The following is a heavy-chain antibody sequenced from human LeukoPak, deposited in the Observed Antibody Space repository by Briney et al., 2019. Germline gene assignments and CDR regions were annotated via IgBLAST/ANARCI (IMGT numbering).Heavy chain of an antibody. CDR2: INSDGSGT. CDR1: GFTFSSHW. J-gene: IGHJ6*03. Sequence: GGSLRHSRADPGFTFSSHWMYWVRQAPGKRLVWVSRINSDGSGTSYAHSVKGRFTISTDNTKNTLYMQMNSPRAPSTRLYYTARALGGDGYNYNYYYYMDVWGKGSTVTV. D-gene: IGHD5-24*01. V-gene: IGHV3-74*01. CDR3: ARALGGDGYNYNYYYYMDV.